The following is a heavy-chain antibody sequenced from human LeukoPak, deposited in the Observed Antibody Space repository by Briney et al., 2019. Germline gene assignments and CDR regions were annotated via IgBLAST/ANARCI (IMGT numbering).Heavy chain of an antibody. V-gene: IGHV1-2*02. CDR3: ARGGSYYDFWSGYYSRDFDY. J-gene: IGHJ4*02. CDR1: GYTFTGYY. D-gene: IGHD3-3*01. Sequence: ASVKVSCKASGYTFTGYYMHWVRQAPGQGLEWMGWINPNSGGTNYAQKFQGRVTMTRDTSISTAYMELRSLRSDDTAVYYCARGGSYYDFWSGYYSRDFDYWGQGTLVTVSS. CDR2: INPNSGGT.